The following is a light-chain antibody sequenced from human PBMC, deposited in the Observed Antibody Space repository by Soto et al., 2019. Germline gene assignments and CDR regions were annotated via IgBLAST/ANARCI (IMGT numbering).Light chain of an antibody. CDR1: SSDVGGYNY. CDR3: SSYTSSSTVI. Sequence: QSALTQPDSVSGSPGQSITISCTGTSSDVGGYNYVSWYQQHPGKAPKLMIYDVSNRPSGVSNRFSGSKSGNTASLTISGLQTEAEADYYCSSYTSSSTVIFGGGSQLTGL. CDR2: DVS. J-gene: IGLJ2*01. V-gene: IGLV2-14*01.